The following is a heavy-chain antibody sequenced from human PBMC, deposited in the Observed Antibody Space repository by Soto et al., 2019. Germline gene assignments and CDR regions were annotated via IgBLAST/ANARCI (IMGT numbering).Heavy chain of an antibody. Sequence: QVQLVQSGAEVKKPGASVKVSCKASGYTFTSYAMHWVRQAPGQRLEWMGWINAGNGNTKYSQKFQGRVTITRDTSASTAYMELSSLRSEDTAVYYCARDRGLYYGSGSYYQSPPPNWFDPWGQGTLVTVSS. CDR2: INAGNGNT. J-gene: IGHJ5*02. V-gene: IGHV1-3*01. CDR1: GYTFTSYA. D-gene: IGHD3-10*01. CDR3: ARDRGLYYGSGSYYQSPPPNWFDP.